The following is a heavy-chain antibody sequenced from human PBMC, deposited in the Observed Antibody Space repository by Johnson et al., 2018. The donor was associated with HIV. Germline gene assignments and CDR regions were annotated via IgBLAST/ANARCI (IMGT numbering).Heavy chain of an antibody. Sequence: QVQLVESGGGLVQPGGSLRLSCAASGFTFSSYAMHWVRQAPGKGLEWVAVISYDGSNTYYADSVKGRFTISRHDSKNMLYLQMNSLKTEDTAVYYCTRGPGDYDCWSGSSPDVAFDIWGQGTMVTVSS. CDR1: GFTFSSYA. D-gene: IGHD3-3*01. CDR3: TRGPGDYDCWSGSSPDVAFDI. V-gene: IGHV3-30*04. CDR2: ISYDGSNT. J-gene: IGHJ3*02.